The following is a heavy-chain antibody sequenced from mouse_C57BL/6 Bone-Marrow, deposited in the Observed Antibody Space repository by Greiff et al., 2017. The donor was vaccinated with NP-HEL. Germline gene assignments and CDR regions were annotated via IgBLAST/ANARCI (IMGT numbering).Heavy chain of an antibody. Sequence: VQLQQSGAELVRPGASVKLSCTASGFNIKDYYMHWVKQSPEQGLEWIGRIDPEDGDTEYAPKFQGKATMTADTSSNTAYLQLSSLTSEDTAVYYCTTGYYGSSGDYWGQGTTLTVSS. CDR2: IDPEDGDT. CDR1: GFNIKDYY. CDR3: TTGYYGSSGDY. V-gene: IGHV14-1*01. J-gene: IGHJ2*01. D-gene: IGHD1-1*01.